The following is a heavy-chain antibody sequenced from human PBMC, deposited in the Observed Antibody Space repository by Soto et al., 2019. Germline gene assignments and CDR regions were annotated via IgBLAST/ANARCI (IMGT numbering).Heavy chain of an antibody. V-gene: IGHV4-59*01. D-gene: IGHD6-13*01. CDR1: VGAISSDY. CDR3: ARYRREAVAGYTLDN. CDR2: VYNSGST. J-gene: IGHJ4*02. Sequence: SEPLSLPCTVSVGAISSDYWTWIRQPPGKGLEWIGYVYNSGSTNYNPSLKSRVTISEDTSKSQFSLKVNSMTAADTAVYYCARYRREAVAGYTLDNWGQGILVTVSS.